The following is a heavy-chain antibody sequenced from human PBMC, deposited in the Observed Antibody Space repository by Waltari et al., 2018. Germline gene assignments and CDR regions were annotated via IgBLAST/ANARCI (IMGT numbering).Heavy chain of an antibody. D-gene: IGHD6-6*01. J-gene: IGHJ5*02. V-gene: IGHV3-7*03. CDR2: IKYDGSEK. Sequence: VQLVESGGGLVQPGGSLRLSCAVTGFGFSAYGMSWVSQAPGKGLEWVANIKYDGSEKYYVDSMKGRISIPRDNARKSLYLEINSLTVEDTAVYYCARDRARIAARPSWLGPWGQGSLVTVSA. CDR1: GFGFSAYG. CDR3: ARDRARIAARPSWLGP.